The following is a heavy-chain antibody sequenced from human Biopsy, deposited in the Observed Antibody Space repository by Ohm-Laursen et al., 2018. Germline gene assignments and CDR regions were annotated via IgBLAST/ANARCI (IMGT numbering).Heavy chain of an antibody. V-gene: IGHV3-33*01. D-gene: IGHD3-10*01. CDR3: ARDRYYGSESYYSHYNMDV. CDR2: IWYDGSNK. Sequence: SLRLSCAASGFTFSSYRIHWVRQAPGKGLEWVAVIWYDGSNKYSADSVKCRFSISRDNSKNTVYLQMNSLRDADTAVYYCARDRYYGSESYYSHYNMDVWGQGTTVSVSS. CDR1: GFTFSSYR. J-gene: IGHJ6*02.